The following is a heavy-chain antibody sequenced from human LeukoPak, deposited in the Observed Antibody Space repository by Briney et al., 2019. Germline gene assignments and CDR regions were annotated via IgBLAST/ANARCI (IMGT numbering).Heavy chain of an antibody. J-gene: IGHJ4*02. CDR2: INHSGST. V-gene: IGHV4-34*01. D-gene: IGHD6-19*01. Sequence: SETLSLTCAVYGGSFSGYYWSWIRQPPGKGLEWIGEINHSGSTNYNPSLKSRVTISVSTSKNQFSLKLSSVTAADTAVYYCASSIAVAPLPFDYWGQGTLVTVSS. CDR1: GGSFSGYY. CDR3: ASSIAVAPLPFDY.